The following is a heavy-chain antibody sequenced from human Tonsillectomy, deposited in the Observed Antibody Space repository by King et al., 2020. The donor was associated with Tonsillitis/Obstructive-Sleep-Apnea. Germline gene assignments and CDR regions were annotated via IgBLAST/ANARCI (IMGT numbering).Heavy chain of an antibody. CDR1: GFTFSDHY. J-gene: IGHJ4*02. CDR3: ARDLNLTGGGY. V-gene: IGHV3-72*01. D-gene: IGHD2-15*01. CDR2: TRNRGNSYTT. Sequence: VQLVESGGGLVQPGGSLRLSCAASGFTFSDHYMDWVRQAPGKGLEWVGRTRNRGNSYTTEYAAAVKGRFTISRADSKNSLYLQMNSLKTEDTAVYYCARDLNLTGGGYWGQGTLVTVSS.